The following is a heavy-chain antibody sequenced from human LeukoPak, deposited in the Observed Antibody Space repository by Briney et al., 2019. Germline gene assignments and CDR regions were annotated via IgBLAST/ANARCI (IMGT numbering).Heavy chain of an antibody. CDR1: GYTFTSYY. J-gene: IGHJ4*02. D-gene: IGHD6-13*01. CDR3: ARALSGPEDWYSSSWYLEYFDY. CDR2: INPNSGGT. V-gene: IGHV1-2*02. Sequence: ASVKVSCKASGYTFTSYYMHWVRQAPGQGLEWMGWINPNSGGTNYAQKFQGRVTMTRDTSISTAYMELSRLRSDDTAVYYCARALSGPEDWYSSSWYLEYFDYWGQGTLVTVSS.